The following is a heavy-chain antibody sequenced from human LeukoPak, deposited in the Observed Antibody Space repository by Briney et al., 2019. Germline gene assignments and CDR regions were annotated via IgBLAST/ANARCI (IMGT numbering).Heavy chain of an antibody. J-gene: IGHJ4*02. V-gene: IGHV3-23*01. CDR1: GFTFSSYS. D-gene: IGHD6-13*01. Sequence: GGSLRLSCAASGFTFSSYSMNWVRQAPGKGLEWVSAISGSGGSTYYADSVKGRFTISRDNSKNTLYLQMNSLRAGDTALYYCARGSGSSWYFYFDYWGQGTLVTVSS. CDR2: ISGSGGST. CDR3: ARGSGSSWYFYFDY.